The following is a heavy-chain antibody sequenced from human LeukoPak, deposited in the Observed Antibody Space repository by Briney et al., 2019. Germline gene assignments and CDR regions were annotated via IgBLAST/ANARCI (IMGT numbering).Heavy chain of an antibody. D-gene: IGHD6-19*01. CDR2: INPNSGGT. CDR3: ARGSSSSGRYDH. Sequence: ASVKVSCKASGYTFTGYFLHWVRQAPGQGLEWMGWINPNSGGTNYAQKFQGRVTMTRDTSIGTAYMELSRLTSDDAAVFYCARGSSSSGRYDHWGQGTLVTVSS. V-gene: IGHV1-2*02. J-gene: IGHJ5*02. CDR1: GYTFTGYF.